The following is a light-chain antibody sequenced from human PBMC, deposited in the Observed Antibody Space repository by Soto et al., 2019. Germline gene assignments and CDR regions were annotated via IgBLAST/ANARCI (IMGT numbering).Light chain of an antibody. CDR3: QQYGGSPRT. Sequence: EIVLTQSPGTLSLSPVERATLSGMASQSVSSSSLAWYQQKRGQAPRLLIHDASSRATGIPDRFSGSGSGTDFTLTISRLEPEDFAVYYCQQYGGSPRTFGQGTKVDIK. CDR1: QSVSSSS. CDR2: DAS. V-gene: IGKV3-20*01. J-gene: IGKJ1*01.